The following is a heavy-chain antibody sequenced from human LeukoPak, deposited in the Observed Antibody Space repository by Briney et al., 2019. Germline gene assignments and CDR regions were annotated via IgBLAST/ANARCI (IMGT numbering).Heavy chain of an antibody. CDR3: AVAGVRGPNWFDP. CDR1: GGSISSGSYY. V-gene: IGHV4-39*01. D-gene: IGHD3-10*01. Sequence: SQTLSLTCTVSGGSISSGSYYWSWIRQPPGKGLEWIGSIYYSGSTYYNPSLKSRVTISVDTSKNQFSLKLSSVTAADTAVYYCAVAGVRGPNWFDPWGQGTLVTVSS. CDR2: IYYSGST. J-gene: IGHJ5*02.